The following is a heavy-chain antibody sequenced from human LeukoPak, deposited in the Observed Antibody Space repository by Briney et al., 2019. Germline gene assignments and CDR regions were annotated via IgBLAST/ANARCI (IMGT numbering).Heavy chain of an antibody. J-gene: IGHJ4*02. CDR3: ARGGSSGYDY. V-gene: IGHV3-21*01. D-gene: IGHD6-19*01. CDR1: GFTFSSYS. CDR2: ISSSSSYI. Sequence: GGSLRLSCAASGFTFSSYSMNWVRQAPGKGLEWVSSISSSSSYIYYADSVKGRFTISRDNAKTSLYLQKNSLRAEDTAVYYCARGGSSGYDYWGQGTLVTVSS.